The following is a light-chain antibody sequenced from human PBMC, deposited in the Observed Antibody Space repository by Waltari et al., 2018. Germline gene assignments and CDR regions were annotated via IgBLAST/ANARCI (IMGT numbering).Light chain of an antibody. Sequence: QSMLTQPPSVPGTPGQSVTISCSGSRTNIGSHTVNWFQQLPGTAPRLLIYENDRRPSGVPDRFSASSSGTSASLAISGLQSEDEADYYCGAWDSTLRGYVLGSGTLVSVL. J-gene: IGLJ1*01. CDR3: GAWDSTLRGYV. CDR2: END. V-gene: IGLV1-44*01. CDR1: RTNIGSHT.